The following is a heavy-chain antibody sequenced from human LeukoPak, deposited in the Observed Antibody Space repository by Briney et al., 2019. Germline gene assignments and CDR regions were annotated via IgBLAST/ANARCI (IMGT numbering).Heavy chain of an antibody. Sequence: PGGSLRLSCAASGFTVSSNYMSWVRQAPGKGLEWVSFIYSGGNTYYADSVKGRFATSRDNSKKMLYLQMNSLRAEDTAVYYCARASTWVPGEDSSGYYHPYAFDLWGQGTMVTVSS. J-gene: IGHJ3*01. CDR1: GFTVSSNY. CDR3: ARASTWVPGEDSSGYYHPYAFDL. V-gene: IGHV3-53*05. D-gene: IGHD3-22*01. CDR2: IYSGGNT.